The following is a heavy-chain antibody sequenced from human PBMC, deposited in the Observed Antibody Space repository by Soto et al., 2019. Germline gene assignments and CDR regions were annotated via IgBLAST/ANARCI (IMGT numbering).Heavy chain of an antibody. Sequence: QITLKESGPTLVKPTQTLTLTCTFSGFSLSSSGVGVGWIRQPPGKALEWLELIYGDDGERYTPSLKTRLTITKDNSKNQVVLTMTNMDPFDTDTYDCAHREGDDYVWWSYKEAFDVWGQGTMVTVSS. V-gene: IGHV2-5*02. D-gene: IGHD3-16*01. CDR2: IYGDDGE. CDR3: AHREGDDYVWWSYKEAFDV. CDR1: GFSLSSSGVG. J-gene: IGHJ3*01.